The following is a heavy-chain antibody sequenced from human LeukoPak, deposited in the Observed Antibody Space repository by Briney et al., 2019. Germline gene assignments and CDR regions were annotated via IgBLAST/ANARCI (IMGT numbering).Heavy chain of an antibody. CDR1: VGSFSGYY. Sequence: SETLSLTCAVYVGSFSGYYWTWIRQPPGKGLEWIGQINHSESTNYNPSLKSRVTISVDTSKNQFSLRLNSVTAADTAVYYCARQAASDYDFWSGSYSYYYYMDVWGEGTTVTVSS. CDR2: INHSEST. D-gene: IGHD3-3*01. CDR3: ARQAASDYDFWSGSYSYYYYMDV. J-gene: IGHJ6*03. V-gene: IGHV4-34*01.